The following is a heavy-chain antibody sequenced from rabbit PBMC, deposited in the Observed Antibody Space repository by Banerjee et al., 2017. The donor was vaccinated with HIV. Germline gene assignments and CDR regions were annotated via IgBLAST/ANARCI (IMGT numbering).Heavy chain of an antibody. CDR3: ARRNAASYWSL. CDR2: IYTGSSGTT. CDR1: GLDFNSNHW. Sequence: QQQLVESGGGLVQPERSLTLTCKVSGLDFNSNHWICWVRQAPGKGPEWIACIYTGSSGTTYYANWAKGRFTISKTSSTTVTLQMTSLTAADTATYFCARRNAASYWSLWGPGTLVTVS. D-gene: IGHD8-1*01. J-gene: IGHJ4*01. V-gene: IGHV1S45*01.